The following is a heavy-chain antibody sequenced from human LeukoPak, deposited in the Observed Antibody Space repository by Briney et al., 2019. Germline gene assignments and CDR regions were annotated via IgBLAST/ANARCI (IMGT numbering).Heavy chain of an antibody. Sequence: GSLRLSCAASGFTFSDYYMSWIRQPPGKGLEWIGSIYHSGSTYYNPSLKSRVTISVDTSKNQFSLKLSSVTAADTAVYYCARTDDDYGEIDYWGQGTLVTVSS. D-gene: IGHD4-17*01. CDR1: GFTFSDYY. CDR3: ARTDDDYGEIDY. V-gene: IGHV4-38-2*01. J-gene: IGHJ4*02. CDR2: IYHSGST.